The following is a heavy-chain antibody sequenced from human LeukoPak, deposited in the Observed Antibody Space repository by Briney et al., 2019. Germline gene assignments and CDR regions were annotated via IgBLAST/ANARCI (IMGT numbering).Heavy chain of an antibody. Sequence: GGSLRLSCAASGFTFSSYAMHWVRQAPGKGLEWVAVISYDGSNKYYADSVKGRFTISRDNSKNTLYLQMNSLRAEDTAVYYCAREVDDSSGYYQPYYYYYGMDVWGQGTTVTVSS. D-gene: IGHD3-22*01. J-gene: IGHJ6*02. CDR3: AREVDDSSGYYQPYYYYYGMDV. CDR1: GFTFSSYA. V-gene: IGHV3-30-3*01. CDR2: ISYDGSNK.